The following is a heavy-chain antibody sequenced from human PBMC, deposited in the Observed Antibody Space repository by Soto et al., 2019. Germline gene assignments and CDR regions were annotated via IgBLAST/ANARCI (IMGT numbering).Heavy chain of an antibody. J-gene: IGHJ5*02. Sequence: ASGKVSCKASGGTFSSYAISWVRQAPGQGLEWMGGIIPIFGTANYAQKFQGRVTITADESTSTAYMELSSLRSEDTAVYYCARGGIAAADTEGDWFDPWGQGTLVTVSS. V-gene: IGHV1-69*13. CDR2: IIPIFGTA. CDR1: GGTFSSYA. D-gene: IGHD6-13*01. CDR3: ARGGIAAADTEGDWFDP.